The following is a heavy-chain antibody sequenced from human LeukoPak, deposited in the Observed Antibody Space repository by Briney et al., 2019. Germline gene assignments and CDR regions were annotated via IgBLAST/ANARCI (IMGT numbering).Heavy chain of an antibody. CDR3: ARILVGAACFDY. D-gene: IGHD1-26*01. CDR1: GGSFSGYY. Sequence: SSETLSLTCAVYGGSFSGYYWSWIRQPPGKGLEWIGEINHSGSTNYNPSLKSRVTISVDTSKDQFSLKLSSVTAADTAVYYCARILVGAACFDYWGQGTLVTVSS. J-gene: IGHJ4*02. V-gene: IGHV4-34*01. CDR2: INHSGST.